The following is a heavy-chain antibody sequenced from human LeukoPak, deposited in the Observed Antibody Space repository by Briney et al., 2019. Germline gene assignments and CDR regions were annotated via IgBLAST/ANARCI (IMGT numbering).Heavy chain of an antibody. CDR1: GVSISGFY. CDR3: ARSTTVTTDY. D-gene: IGHD4-17*01. V-gene: IGHV4-59*01. CDR2: IYYSGST. Sequence: SETLSLTCTISGVSISGFYWSWIRQPPGKGLEWIGYIYYSGSTNYNPSLKSRVTISVDTSKNQFSLKLSSVTAADTAVYYCARSTTVTTDYWGQGTLVTVSS. J-gene: IGHJ4*02.